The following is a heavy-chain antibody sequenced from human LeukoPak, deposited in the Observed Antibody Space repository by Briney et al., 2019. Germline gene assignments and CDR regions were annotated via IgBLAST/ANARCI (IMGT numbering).Heavy chain of an antibody. D-gene: IGHD2-21*02. CDR1: GGSISSYY. CDR2: IYYSGST. J-gene: IGHJ4*02. V-gene: IGHV4-59*12. CDR3: AGDLEYCGGDCYSKEFDY. Sequence: ASETLSLTCTVSGGSISSYYWSWIRQPPGKGLEWIGYIYYSGSTNYNPSLKSRVTISVDTSKNQFSLKLSSVTAADTAVYYCAGDLEYCGGDCYSKEFDYWGQRTLVTVSS.